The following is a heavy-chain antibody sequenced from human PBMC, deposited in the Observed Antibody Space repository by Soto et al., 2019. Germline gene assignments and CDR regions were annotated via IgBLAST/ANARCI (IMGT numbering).Heavy chain of an antibody. D-gene: IGHD3-22*01. CDR2: IYSVGST. J-gene: IGHJ4*02. CDR3: AREDYYDSSGYYGY. Sequence: LRLSCAASGFTVSSNYMSWVRQAPGKGLEWVSVIYSVGSTYYADSVKGRFTISRDNSKNTLYLQMNSLRAEDTAVYYCAREDYYDSSGYYGYWGQGTLVTVSA. CDR1: GFTVSSNY. V-gene: IGHV3-53*01.